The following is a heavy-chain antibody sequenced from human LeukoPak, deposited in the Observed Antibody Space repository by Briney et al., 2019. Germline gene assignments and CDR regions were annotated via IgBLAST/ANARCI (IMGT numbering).Heavy chain of an antibody. V-gene: IGHV3-23*01. CDR1: GFTFSSYA. CDR2: ISGNGDYT. Sequence: GGSLRLSCAASGFTFSSYAMRWVRQAPGKGREWVSSISGNGDYTYYAASVKGRFPISRDNSKNMLYLQMNSLRAEDTAIYYCAKVPSIATSIIISDYFDYWGQGTLVTVSS. J-gene: IGHJ4*02. CDR3: AKVPSIATSIIISDYFDY. D-gene: IGHD2-2*01.